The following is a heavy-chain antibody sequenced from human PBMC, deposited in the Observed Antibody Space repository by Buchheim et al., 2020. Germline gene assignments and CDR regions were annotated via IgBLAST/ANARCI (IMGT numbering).Heavy chain of an antibody. CDR2: ISYDGREK. CDR1: GFTFSASG. V-gene: IGHV3-30*03. CDR3: AIDFYGD. Sequence: QVHLVESGGGVVQPGGSLRLSCAASGFTFSASGLYWVRQAPGKGLEWVAVISYDGREKYYADSVKGRFTVSRDDSKNTVFLQMNSLRGEDTAVYYCAIDFYGDWGQGTL. J-gene: IGHJ4*02. D-gene: IGHD4-17*01.